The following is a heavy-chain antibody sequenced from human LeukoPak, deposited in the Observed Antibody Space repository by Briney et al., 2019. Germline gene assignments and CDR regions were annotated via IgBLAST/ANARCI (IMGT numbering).Heavy chain of an antibody. V-gene: IGHV1-24*01. J-gene: IGHJ5*02. D-gene: IGHD3-3*01. CDR3: AIGLDLIFGVINH. CDR1: GHTLTELS. Sequence: ASVKVSCKISGHTLTELSMHWVRQAPGEGLEWMGGFDPEGGETIYAQKFQGRVTMTEDTSTDTAYMEVSSLRSEDTAVYYCAIGLDLIFGVINHWGQGTLVTVSS. CDR2: FDPEGGET.